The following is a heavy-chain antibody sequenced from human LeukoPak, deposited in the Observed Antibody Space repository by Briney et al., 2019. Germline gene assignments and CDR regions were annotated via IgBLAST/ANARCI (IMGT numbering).Heavy chain of an antibody. V-gene: IGHV3-15*01. J-gene: IGHJ6*03. CDR2: IKSKTDGGTT. Sequence: GGSLRLSCAASGFTFSHAWMSWVRQAPGKGLEWVGRIKSKTDGGTTDYAAPVKGRFTISRDDSKNTLYLQMNSLKTEDTAVYYCTTSSKYYDFWSGYIHYYYMDVWGKGTTVTVSS. CDR3: TTSSKYYDFWSGYIHYYYMDV. D-gene: IGHD3-3*01. CDR1: GFTFSHAW.